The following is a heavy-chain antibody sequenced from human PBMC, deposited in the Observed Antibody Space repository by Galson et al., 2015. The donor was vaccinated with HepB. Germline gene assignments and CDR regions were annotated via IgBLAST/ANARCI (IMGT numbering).Heavy chain of an antibody. Sequence: SLRLSCAASGFTFSSYSMNWVRQAPGKGLEWVSSISSSSSYIYYADSVKGRFTISRDNAKNSLYLQMNSLRAEDTAVYYCARESGWYYDFWSGYHFDYWGQGTLVTVSS. D-gene: IGHD3-3*01. CDR2: ISSSSSYI. V-gene: IGHV3-21*01. CDR3: ARESGWYYDFWSGYHFDY. CDR1: GFTFSSYS. J-gene: IGHJ4*02.